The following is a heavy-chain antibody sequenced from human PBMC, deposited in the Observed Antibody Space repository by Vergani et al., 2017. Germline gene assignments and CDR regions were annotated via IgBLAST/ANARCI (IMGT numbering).Heavy chain of an antibody. CDR2: IRSKAYGGTT. V-gene: IGHV3-49*03. Sequence: EVQLVESGGGLVQPGRSLRLSCTASGFTFGDYAMSWFRQAPGKGLEWVGFIRSKAYGGTTEYAASVKGRFTISRDDSKSIAYLQMNSLRAEDTAVYYCAKDRIVPLDYWGQGTLVTVSS. J-gene: IGHJ4*02. CDR3: AKDRIVPLDY. D-gene: IGHD2-8*01. CDR1: GFTFGDYA.